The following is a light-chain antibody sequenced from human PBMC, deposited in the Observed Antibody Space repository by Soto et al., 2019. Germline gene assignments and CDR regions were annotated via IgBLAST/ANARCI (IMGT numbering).Light chain of an antibody. CDR1: SSDVGAYDY. Sequence: QSALTQPPSASGSPGQSVTISCTGTSSDVGAYDYVSWYQQHPGKAPKLMIYEINKRPSGAPDRFSGSKSGNTASLTVSGRQAEDEADYYCSSFAGSNNFPYVFGTGTKVTVL. J-gene: IGLJ1*01. CDR2: EIN. V-gene: IGLV2-8*01. CDR3: SSFAGSNNFPYV.